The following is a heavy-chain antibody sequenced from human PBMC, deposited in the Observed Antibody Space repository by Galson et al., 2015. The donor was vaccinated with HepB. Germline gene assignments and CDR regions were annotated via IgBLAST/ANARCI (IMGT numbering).Heavy chain of an antibody. Sequence: SVKVSCEAAGYTFTSSYIHWGRQAPGQGVEWMGIINRTGGSTTYAQKFQDSVTMTRDTSTSTAYMQLSSLRSEDTAVYYCGRRITGTTGGMDVWGQGTPVTVSS. J-gene: IGHJ6*02. CDR1: GYTFTSSY. V-gene: IGHV1-46*01. D-gene: IGHD1-20*01. CDR2: INRTGGST. CDR3: GRRITGTTGGMDV.